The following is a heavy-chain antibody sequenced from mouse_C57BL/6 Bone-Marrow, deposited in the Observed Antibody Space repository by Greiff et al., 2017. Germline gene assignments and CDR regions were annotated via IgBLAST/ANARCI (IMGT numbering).Heavy chain of an antibody. CDR2: IWSGGST. CDR3: ARNRERVLLYYYGRSYWYFDV. D-gene: IGHD1-1*01. J-gene: IGHJ1*03. Sequence: QVQLQQSGPGLVQPSQSLSITCTVSGFSLTSYGVHWVRQSPGKGLEWLGVIWSGGSTDSNAAFISRLSIRKDNSKSQASFKMNSLQAVDTAIYYGARNRERVLLYYYGRSYWYFDVWGTGTAVTVSS. V-gene: IGHV2-2*01. CDR1: GFSLTSYG.